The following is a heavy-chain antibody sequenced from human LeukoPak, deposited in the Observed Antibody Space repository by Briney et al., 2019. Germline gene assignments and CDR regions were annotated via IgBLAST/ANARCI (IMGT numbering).Heavy chain of an antibody. D-gene: IGHD2-21*01. CDR3: ARDEGDYYYYGMDV. CDR2: ISSSGSTI. CDR1: GFTFSSYD. Sequence: PGGSLRLSCAASGFTFSSYDMNWVRQAPGKGLKWVSYISSSGSTIYYADSVKGRFTISRDNARNSLYLQLNSLRVEDTAVYYCARDEGDYYYYGMDVWGKGTTVTVSS. V-gene: IGHV3-48*03. J-gene: IGHJ6*04.